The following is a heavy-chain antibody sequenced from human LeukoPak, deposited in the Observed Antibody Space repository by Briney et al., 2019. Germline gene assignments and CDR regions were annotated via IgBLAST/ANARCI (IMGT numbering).Heavy chain of an antibody. CDR2: ISGSGSA. D-gene: IGHD3-10*01. Sequence: GGSLRLSCAASGFTFSTDAMSWVRQAPGKGLEWVSGISGSGSAYYADSVKGRFTISRDNSKNTLFLQMNSLRADDTAVYYCVKDWWVVRYWGQGTLVTVSS. J-gene: IGHJ4*02. V-gene: IGHV3-23*01. CDR1: GFTFSTDA. CDR3: VKDWWVVRY.